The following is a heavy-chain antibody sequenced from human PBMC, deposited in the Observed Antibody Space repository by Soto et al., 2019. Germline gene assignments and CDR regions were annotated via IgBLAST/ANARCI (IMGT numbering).Heavy chain of an antibody. J-gene: IGHJ4*02. CDR2: IYYSGST. V-gene: IGHV4-61*01. D-gene: IGHD4-17*01. CDR1: GGSVSSGSYY. Sequence: QVQLPESGPGLVKPSETLSLTCSVSGGSVSSGSYYWSWIRQPPGKGLEWIGYIYYSGSTNYNPSLKSRVTISLDTSKNQFSLKLSSVTAADTAVYYCARGNFYGDYVGFDFWGQGTLVTVSS. CDR3: ARGNFYGDYVGFDF.